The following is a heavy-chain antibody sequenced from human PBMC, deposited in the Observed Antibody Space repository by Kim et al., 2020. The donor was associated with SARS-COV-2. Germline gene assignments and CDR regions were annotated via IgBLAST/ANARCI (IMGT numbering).Heavy chain of an antibody. D-gene: IGHD2-15*01. J-gene: IGHJ4*02. CDR1: GYTFTSNH. CDR2: INPSGGST. Sequence: ASVKVSCKASGYTFTSNHMHWVRQAPGQGLEWMGIINPSGGSTTYAQKFQGRLTMTRDTSTTTDYMELSSLTSEDTAVYYCARDFHGSWTIDYWGQGTLV. CDR3: ARDFHGSWTIDY. V-gene: IGHV1-46*01.